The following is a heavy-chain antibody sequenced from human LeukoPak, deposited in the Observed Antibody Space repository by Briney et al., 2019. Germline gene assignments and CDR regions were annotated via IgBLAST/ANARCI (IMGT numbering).Heavy chain of an antibody. V-gene: IGHV4-61*01. Sequence: SETLSLTCTVSADPVNRISYYRSSTPHPPPKALQHIGYIQYSGSTNYNPSLKSRVTISVDTSKNQFSLKLSSVTAADTAMYHSATYYEKRGYWTTPHFHYRSQETQPTVPS. D-gene: IGHD3-22*01. J-gene: IGHJ4*02. CDR3: ATYYEKRGYWTTPHFHY. CDR2: IQYSGST. CDR1: ADPVNRISYY.